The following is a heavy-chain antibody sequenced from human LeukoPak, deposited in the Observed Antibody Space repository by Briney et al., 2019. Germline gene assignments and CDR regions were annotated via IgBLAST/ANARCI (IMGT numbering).Heavy chain of an antibody. D-gene: IGHD3-10*01. Sequence: GESLRIPCKASGYTFTHQWIGWVRQMSGSGLEWMGIIYPRDSDTIYSPSFRGHVTISADTSINTAYLEWSSLEASDTAIYYCARHSDVIGAIWGQGTLVTVSS. CDR1: GYTFTHQW. CDR3: ARHSDVIGAI. CDR2: IYPRDSDT. J-gene: IGHJ4*02. V-gene: IGHV5-51*01.